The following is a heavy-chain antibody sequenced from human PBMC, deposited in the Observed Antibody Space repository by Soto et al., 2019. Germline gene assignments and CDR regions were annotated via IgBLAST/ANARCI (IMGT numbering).Heavy chain of an antibody. J-gene: IGHJ4*02. Sequence: QVQLQESGPGLVKPSQTLSLICTVSGGSINSGGDYWTWIRQHPVKGLEWIGYIYYSGSTDYNPSLKSRVTISVDTSKNQSSLSLRSVTAADTAVYYCARGSAAAGNFDYWGQGTLVTVSS. CDR1: GGSINSGGDY. D-gene: IGHD6-13*01. V-gene: IGHV4-31*03. CDR3: ARGSAAAGNFDY. CDR2: IYYSGST.